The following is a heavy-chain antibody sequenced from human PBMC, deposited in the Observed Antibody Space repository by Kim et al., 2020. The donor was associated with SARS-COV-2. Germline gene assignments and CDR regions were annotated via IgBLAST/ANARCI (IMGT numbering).Heavy chain of an antibody. CDR3: AKDKAAAGTLYFQH. D-gene: IGHD6-13*01. V-gene: IGHV3-23*01. Sequence: ADSVKGRFTISRDNSKNTLYRQMTSLRAEDTAVYYCAKDKAAAGTLYFQHWGQGTLVTVSS. J-gene: IGHJ1*01.